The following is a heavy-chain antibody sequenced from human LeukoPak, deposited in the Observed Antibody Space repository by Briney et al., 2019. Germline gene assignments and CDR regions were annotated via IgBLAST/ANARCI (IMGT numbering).Heavy chain of an antibody. V-gene: IGHV3-23*01. D-gene: IGHD1-26*01. CDR2: IRDSGSST. CDR1: GFAFSSYA. CDR3: AKYGPQDSGSSHFDY. J-gene: IGHJ4*02. Sequence: GGSLRLSCAASGFAFSSYAMSWVRQAPGKGLEWVSAIRDSGSSTHYADSVKGRFTTSRDNSKNTLFLQMNSLRAEDTAIYYCAKYGPQDSGSSHFDYWGQGALVTVSS.